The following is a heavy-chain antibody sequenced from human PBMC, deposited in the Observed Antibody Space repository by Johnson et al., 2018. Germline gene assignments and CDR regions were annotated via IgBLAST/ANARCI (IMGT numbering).Heavy chain of an antibody. D-gene: IGHD6-19*01. CDR3: ARDITGWHWLARRDAFDI. Sequence: VQLVQSGGGLVKXGGSLRLSCAASGFTFSSYSMNWVRQAPGQGLEWVSSISSSSSYIYYADSVKGRFTIPRDNAKNSLYLQMNSLRAEDTAVYYCARDITGWHWLARRDAFDIWGQGTMVTVSS. J-gene: IGHJ3*02. CDR1: GFTFSSYS. V-gene: IGHV3-21*01. CDR2: ISSSSSYI.